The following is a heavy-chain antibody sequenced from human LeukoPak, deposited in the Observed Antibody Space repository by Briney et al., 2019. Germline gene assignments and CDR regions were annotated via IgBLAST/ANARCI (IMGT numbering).Heavy chain of an antibody. Sequence: PGGSLRLSCAASGFTFSSYAMHWVRQAPGKGLEWVAVISDDGTNKYYPDSVKGRFTISRDNSKNTLYLQMNSLRAEDTAVYYCAKDGRSGGPGALDYWGRGTLVTVSS. J-gene: IGHJ4*02. CDR3: AKDGRSGGPGALDY. D-gene: IGHD2-15*01. CDR1: GFTFSSYA. CDR2: ISDDGTNK. V-gene: IGHV3-30*18.